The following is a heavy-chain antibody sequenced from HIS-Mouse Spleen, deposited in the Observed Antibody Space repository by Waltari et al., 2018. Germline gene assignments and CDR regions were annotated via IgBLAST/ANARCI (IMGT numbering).Heavy chain of an antibody. CDR3: ARGYGGNSWFDP. CDR1: GYSISSGYY. Sequence: QVQLQESGPGLVKPSETLSLTCTVSGYSISSGYYGGWIRQPPGKGLEWIGSIYHSGSTYYNPSLKSRVTISVDTSKNQFSLKLSSVTAADTAVYYCARGYGGNSWFDPWGQGTLVTVSS. D-gene: IGHD2-21*02. CDR2: IYHSGST. V-gene: IGHV4-38-2*02. J-gene: IGHJ5*02.